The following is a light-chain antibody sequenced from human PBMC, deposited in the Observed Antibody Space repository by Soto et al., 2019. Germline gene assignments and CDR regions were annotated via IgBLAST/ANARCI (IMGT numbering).Light chain of an antibody. CDR3: QQTHTIPIT. J-gene: IGKJ5*01. CDR2: AAS. CDR1: QSSSDF. Sequence: DIQMTQSPSSLSASVGDRVTIACRASQSSSDFLNWYQQKPGKAPKLPIYAASRLQSGVPSRFSGSGSGTDFTLTISSLQPEDFATYYCQQTHTIPITFGQGTRLEIK. V-gene: IGKV1-39*01.